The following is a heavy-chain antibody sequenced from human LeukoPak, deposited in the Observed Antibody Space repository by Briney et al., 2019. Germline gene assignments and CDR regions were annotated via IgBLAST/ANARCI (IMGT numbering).Heavy chain of an antibody. D-gene: IGHD4-17*01. CDR1: GYTFTGYY. V-gene: IGHV1-2*06. Sequence: ASVKVSGKASGYTFTGYYMHWVRQAPGQGLEWMGRINPNSGGTNYAQKFQGRVTMARDTSISTAYMELSRLRSDDTAVYYCARETYGDFRFDYWGQGTLVTVSS. CDR2: INPNSGGT. CDR3: ARETYGDFRFDY. J-gene: IGHJ4*02.